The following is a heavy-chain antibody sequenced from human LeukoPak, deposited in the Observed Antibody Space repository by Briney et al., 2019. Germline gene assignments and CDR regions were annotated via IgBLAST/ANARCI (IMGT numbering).Heavy chain of an antibody. CDR1: GGSISSYY. Sequence: SETLSLTCTVSGGSISSYYWGLIRQPPGKGLEWIGTIYYSGSTYYNPSLKSRVTISVDTSKNQFSLKVSSVTAADTAVYYCARLRRDYYYYYMDVWGKGTTVTVSS. CDR3: ARLRRDYYYYYMDV. CDR2: IYYSGST. V-gene: IGHV4-39*01. J-gene: IGHJ6*03.